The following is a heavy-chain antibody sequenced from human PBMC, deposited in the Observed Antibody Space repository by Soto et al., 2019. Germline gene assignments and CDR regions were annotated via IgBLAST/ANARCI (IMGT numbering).Heavy chain of an antibody. V-gene: IGHV4-39*01. Sequence: SETLSLTCIVSGESISSSSYYWGWIRQPPGKGLEWIGSIYHSGRTYYNPSLKSRVSISIDTSKNHFSLKLSSVTAADTALYYCARQRTTVVTQAYFDYWGQGALVTVSS. D-gene: IGHD2-21*02. CDR2: IYHSGRT. CDR1: GESISSSSYY. CDR3: ARQRTTVVTQAYFDY. J-gene: IGHJ4*02.